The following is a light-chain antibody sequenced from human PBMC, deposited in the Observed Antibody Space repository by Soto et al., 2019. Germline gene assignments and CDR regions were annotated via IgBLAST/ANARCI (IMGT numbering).Light chain of an antibody. CDR3: QKYSSVPV. CDR2: AAS. J-gene: IGKJ3*01. CDR1: QGIRNF. Sequence: DIQMTQSPTSLSASVGDRVTITCRASQGIRNFVAWYQQKPGKAPKLLIYAASTLQSGVPSRFSGSGSVTDFTLSINSLQPEDVATYSCQKYSSVPVFGPGTKVESK. V-gene: IGKV1-27*01.